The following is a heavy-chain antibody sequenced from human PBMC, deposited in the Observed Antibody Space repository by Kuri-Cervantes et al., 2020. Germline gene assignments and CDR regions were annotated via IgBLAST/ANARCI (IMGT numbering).Heavy chain of an antibody. D-gene: IGHD3-16*01. CDR3: ARVTDVVMAADY. CDR1: GASISSRSHY. V-gene: IGHV4-39*07. Sequence: SETLSLTCTVSGASISSRSHYWTWIRQPPGKGLEWIGNIHFSGSTFYNASLKSRVTISIDTSKNQFSLRLNSVTAADMAVYYCARVTDVVMAADYWGQGTLVTVSS. CDR2: IHFSGST. J-gene: IGHJ4*02.